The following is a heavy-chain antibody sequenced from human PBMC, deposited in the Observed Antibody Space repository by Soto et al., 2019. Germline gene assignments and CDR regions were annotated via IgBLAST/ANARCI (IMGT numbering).Heavy chain of an antibody. CDR3: ARDLAAADY. J-gene: IGHJ4*02. CDR1: GYTFTGYY. D-gene: IGHD6-13*01. V-gene: IGHV1-46*01. Sequence: GASVKVSCKASGYTFTGYYMHWVRQAPGQGLEWIGIINPNVGSTNYAQKFRGRVTMARDTSTSTVYMDLSSLRSDDTAVYYCARDLAAADYWGQGTLVTVSS. CDR2: INPNVGST.